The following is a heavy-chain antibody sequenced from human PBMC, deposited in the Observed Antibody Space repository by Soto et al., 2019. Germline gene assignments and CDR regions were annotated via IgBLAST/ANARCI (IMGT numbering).Heavy chain of an antibody. CDR3: AIDRRYSGSSEVDY. V-gene: IGHV3-23*01. Sequence: EVQLLESGGGLVQPGGSLRLSCAASGFTFSSYAMSWVRQAPGKGLEWVSAISGSGGSTYYADSVKGRFTISRDNSKNSLYLQMNSLRAEDTAVYYCAIDRRYSGSSEVDYWGQGTLVTVSS. CDR2: ISGSGGST. D-gene: IGHD1-26*01. CDR1: GFTFSSYA. J-gene: IGHJ4*02.